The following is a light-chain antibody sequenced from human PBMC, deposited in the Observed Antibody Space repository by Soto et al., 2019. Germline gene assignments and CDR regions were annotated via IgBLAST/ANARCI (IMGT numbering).Light chain of an antibody. CDR2: AAS. CDR3: QQYGRSPT. J-gene: IGKJ4*01. Sequence: EIVLTQSPGTLSLSPGERATLSCRASQSVSSNYLVWYQQKPGQAPRVLIYAASSRATGIPDRFSGSGSGTDVTLTISRLEPEDFAVYYCQQYGRSPTFGGGTKVEIK. V-gene: IGKV3-20*01. CDR1: QSVSSNY.